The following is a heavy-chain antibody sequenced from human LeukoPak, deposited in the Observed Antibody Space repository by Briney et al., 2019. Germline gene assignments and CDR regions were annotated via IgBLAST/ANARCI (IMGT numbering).Heavy chain of an antibody. J-gene: IGHJ4*02. CDR3: AKFYGGGY. CDR2: ISYDGSNK. D-gene: IGHD3-16*01. CDR1: GYTFSSYG. V-gene: IGHV3-30*18. Sequence: GRSLRLSCAASGYTFSSYGMHWVRQAPGKGLEWVAVISYDGSNKYYADSVKGRFTISRDNSKNTLYPQMNSLRAEDTAVYYCAKFYGGGYWGQGTLVTVSS.